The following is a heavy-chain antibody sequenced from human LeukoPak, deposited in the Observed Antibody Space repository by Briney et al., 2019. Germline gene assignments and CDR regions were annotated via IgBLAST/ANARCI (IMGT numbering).Heavy chain of an antibody. CDR1: GYTFSSYG. Sequence: GASVKASDSPSGYTFSSYGIIWMRQAPGEGLEWMGRISAYNGNTNYAQKLQGRVTMTTDTSTSTAYMELMGLRSDDTAVYYCARNYCSSASCYIDRLRFCGQGTLVTVSS. CDR2: ISAYNGNT. V-gene: IGHV1-18*01. J-gene: IGHJ4*02. CDR3: ARNYCSSASCYIDRLRF. D-gene: IGHD2-2*02.